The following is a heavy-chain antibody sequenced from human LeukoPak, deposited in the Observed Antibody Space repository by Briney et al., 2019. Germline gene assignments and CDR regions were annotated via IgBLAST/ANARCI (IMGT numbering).Heavy chain of an antibody. Sequence: GGSLRLSCAASGFIFNNYGLIWVRQAPGKGLECVSAISNDGGGTQYADFVEGRFTISRDNSKNTLFLQMSSLRAEDTALYYCAKGSSGYFADLWGQGTLVTVSS. CDR2: ISNDGGGT. D-gene: IGHD3-22*01. J-gene: IGHJ5*02. CDR3: AKGSSGYFADL. CDR1: GFIFNNYG. V-gene: IGHV3-23*01.